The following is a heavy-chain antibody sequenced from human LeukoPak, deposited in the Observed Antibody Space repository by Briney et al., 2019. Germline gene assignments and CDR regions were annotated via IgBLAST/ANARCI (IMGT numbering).Heavy chain of an antibody. Sequence: ASVKVSCKASGYTFTGYFIHWVRQAPGQGLEWMGRINPNSGGTNYAQKFQGWVAMTRDTSISTAYMELSRLRSDDTAVYYCAVNYDILTGYDYWGQGTLVTVSS. V-gene: IGHV1-2*04. CDR1: GYTFTGYF. D-gene: IGHD3-9*01. J-gene: IGHJ4*02. CDR2: INPNSGGT. CDR3: AVNYDILTGYDY.